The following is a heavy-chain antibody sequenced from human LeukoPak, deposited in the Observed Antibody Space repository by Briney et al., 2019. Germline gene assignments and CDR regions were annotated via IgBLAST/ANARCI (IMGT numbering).Heavy chain of an antibody. V-gene: IGHV3-21*01. Sequence: GGSLRLSCAASGFTFSSYSMNWVRQAPGKGLEWVSSISSSSSYIYYADSVKGRFTISRDNAKNSLYLQMNSLRAEDTAVYYCARVALYSSGHDAFDIWGQGTMVTVSS. D-gene: IGHD6-19*01. CDR2: ISSSSSYI. CDR1: GFTFSSYS. CDR3: ARVALYSSGHDAFDI. J-gene: IGHJ3*02.